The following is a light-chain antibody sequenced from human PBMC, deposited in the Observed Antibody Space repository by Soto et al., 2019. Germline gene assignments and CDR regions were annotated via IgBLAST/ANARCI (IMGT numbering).Light chain of an antibody. CDR1: SSNVGGYNY. J-gene: IGLJ3*02. Sequence: QSALTQPPSASGSPGQSVTISCTGTSSNVGGYNYVPWYQQHPGRAPKLIIYEVTNRPSGVPDRFSGSKSGNTASLSVAGLQAEDEDDYDCSSYASSSNFYLVFGGGTKLTVL. CDR3: SSYASSSNFYLV. CDR2: EVT. V-gene: IGLV2-8*01.